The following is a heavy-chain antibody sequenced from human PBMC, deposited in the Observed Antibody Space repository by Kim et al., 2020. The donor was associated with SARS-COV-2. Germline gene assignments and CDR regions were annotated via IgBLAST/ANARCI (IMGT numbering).Heavy chain of an antibody. J-gene: IGHJ3*01. CDR2: IWYDGSNK. V-gene: IGHV3-33*01. CDR1: GFTFSSYG. D-gene: IGHD1-1*01. Sequence: GGSLRLSCAASGFTFSSYGMHWVRQAPGKGLEWVAVIWYDGSNKYYADSVKGRFTISRDNSKNTLYLQMNSLRTEDTAVYYCAILKEEGVGTGAFDLWGQGTMVTVSS. CDR3: AILKEEGVGTGAFDL.